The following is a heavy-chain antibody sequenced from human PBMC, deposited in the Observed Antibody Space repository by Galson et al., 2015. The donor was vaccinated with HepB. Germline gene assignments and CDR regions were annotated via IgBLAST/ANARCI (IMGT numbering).Heavy chain of an antibody. CDR1: GFTFSSYG. J-gene: IGHJ4*02. D-gene: IGHD3-3*01. V-gene: IGHV3-33*01. Sequence: SLRLSCAASGFTFSSYGMHWVRQAPGKGLEWVAVIWYDGSNKYYADSVKDRFTISRDNSKNTLYLQMNSLRAEDTAVYYCAREAGGTYYDFWSEKYYFDYWGQGTLVTVSS. CDR3: AREAGGTYYDFWSEKYYFDY. CDR2: IWYDGSNK.